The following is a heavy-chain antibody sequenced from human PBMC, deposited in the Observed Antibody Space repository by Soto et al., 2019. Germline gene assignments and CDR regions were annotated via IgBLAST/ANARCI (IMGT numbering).Heavy chain of an antibody. V-gene: IGHV1-69*12. D-gene: IGHD7-27*01. CDR3: ARVGNRRNWGPFDY. Sequence: QVQLVQSGAEVKKPGSSVKVSCKASGGTFSSYAIIWVRQAPGQGLEWMGGIIPIFGTAHYAQKFQGRVTMTADESTSTAYMELSSLRSEDTAVYYCARVGNRRNWGPFDYWGQGTLVTVSS. CDR2: IIPIFGTA. J-gene: IGHJ4*02. CDR1: GGTFSSYA.